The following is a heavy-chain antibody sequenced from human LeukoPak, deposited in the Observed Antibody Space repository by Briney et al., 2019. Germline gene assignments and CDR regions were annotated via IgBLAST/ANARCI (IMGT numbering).Heavy chain of an antibody. Sequence: QSGGSLRLSCVASGFTFNNYAMNWVRQAPGKGLEWVSGISANGGSTYYADSVKGRFTISRDNSKNTLYLQMNSLRVEDTAVYYCAGGRPHGNDYWGQGTLVTVSS. CDR2: ISANGGST. D-gene: IGHD4-23*01. J-gene: IGHJ4*02. CDR3: AGGRPHGNDY. V-gene: IGHV3-23*01. CDR1: GFTFNNYA.